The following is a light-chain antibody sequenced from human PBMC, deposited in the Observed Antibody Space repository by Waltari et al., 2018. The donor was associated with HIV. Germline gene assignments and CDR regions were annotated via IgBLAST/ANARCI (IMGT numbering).Light chain of an antibody. J-gene: IGLJ1*01. V-gene: IGLV1-40*01. CDR2: GNN. CDR1: GAGHE. Sequence: QSVLTQPPSVSGAPGQRVSISCTGSGAGHEVQWYQQIAGKAPKLLIFGNNKRPSGVPARFFGSKSGTSASLAITGLQPEDEAHYYCQSFDSNLTGFVFGSGTEVVVL. CDR3: QSFDSNLTGFV.